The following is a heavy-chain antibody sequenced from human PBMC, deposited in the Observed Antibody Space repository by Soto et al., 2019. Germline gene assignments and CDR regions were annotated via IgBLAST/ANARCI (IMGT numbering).Heavy chain of an antibody. CDR2: IYWDDDK. Sequence: SGPTLVNPTQTLTLTCTFSGFSLSTRGVGVGWIRQPPGKALEWLALIYWDDDKRYSPSLKSRLTITKDTSKNQVVLTMTNMDPVDTATYYCAHRRYSGYDFPAPIDYWGQGTLVTVSS. V-gene: IGHV2-5*02. CDR1: GFSLSTRGVG. D-gene: IGHD5-12*01. CDR3: AHRRYSGYDFPAPIDY. J-gene: IGHJ4*02.